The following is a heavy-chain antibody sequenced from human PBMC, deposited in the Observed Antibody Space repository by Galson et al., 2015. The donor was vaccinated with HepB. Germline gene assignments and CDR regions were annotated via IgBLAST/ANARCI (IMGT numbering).Heavy chain of an antibody. CDR2: IRSKANSYAT. J-gene: IGHJ6*02. CDR3: TRQLVRVTIFGVVISLGGMDV. Sequence: SLRLSCAASGFTFSGSAMHWVRQASGKGLEWVGRIRSKANSYATAYAASVEGRFTISRDDSKNTAYLQMNSLKTEDTAVYYCTRQLVRVTIFGVVISLGGMDVWGQGTTVTVSS. CDR1: GFTFSGSA. V-gene: IGHV3-73*01. D-gene: IGHD3-3*01.